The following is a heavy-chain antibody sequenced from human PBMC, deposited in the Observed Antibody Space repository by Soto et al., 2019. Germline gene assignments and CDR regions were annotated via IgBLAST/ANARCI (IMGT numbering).Heavy chain of an antibody. CDR2: INNAGTT. J-gene: IGHJ3*02. CDR1: GFDASVNF. CDR3: ARDPPDDDRGHYAFDI. D-gene: IGHD3-9*01. Sequence: GGSLRLSCAASGFDASVNFMTWVRQAPGKGLEWVSSINNAGTTFYADSVKGRFTISRDNSKNTLYLQMNSLTAEDTALYYCARDPPDDDRGHYAFDIWGQGTMVTVSS. V-gene: IGHV3-66*01.